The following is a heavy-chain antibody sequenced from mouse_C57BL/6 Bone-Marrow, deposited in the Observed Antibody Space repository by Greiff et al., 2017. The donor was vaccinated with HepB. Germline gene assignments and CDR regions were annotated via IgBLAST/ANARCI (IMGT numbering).Heavy chain of an antibody. Sequence: QVQLQQSGPELVKPGASVKISCKASGYAFSSSWMNWVKQRPGKGLEWIGRIYPGDGDTNYNGKFKGKATLTADKSSSTAYMQLSSLTSEDSAVYFCARSDGYYYGSSHWYFDVWGTGTTVTVSS. J-gene: IGHJ1*03. CDR3: ARSDGYYYGSSHWYFDV. V-gene: IGHV1-82*01. CDR1: GYAFSSSW. CDR2: IYPGDGDT. D-gene: IGHD1-1*01.